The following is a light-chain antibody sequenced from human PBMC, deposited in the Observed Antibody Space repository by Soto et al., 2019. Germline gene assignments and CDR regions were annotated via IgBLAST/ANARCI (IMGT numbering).Light chain of an antibody. J-gene: IGLJ1*01. CDR1: SNDIGAYNY. CDR2: EVF. V-gene: IGLV2-8*01. Sequence: QSVLTQPPSASGSPGQSVTISCTGTSNDIGAYNYVSWYQQHPGKAPKLLIYEVFRRPSEVPDRFSGSRSGNTASLTVSGLQPEDEADYYCSSYAGRETGVFGTGTKVTVL. CDR3: SSYAGRETGV.